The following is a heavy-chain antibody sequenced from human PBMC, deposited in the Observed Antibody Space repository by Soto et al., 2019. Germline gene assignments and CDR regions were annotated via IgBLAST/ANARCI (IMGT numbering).Heavy chain of an antibody. D-gene: IGHD5-12*01. Sequence: ASVKVSCKASGYTFSNYYMHWVRQAPGQGLEWMGIINPSGGSTGYGQKFQGRVTVTRDTSTSTVYMELSTLRSEDTAVYYCARDRDGYNGAFDYWGQGTLVTVSS. CDR1: GYTFSNYY. CDR2: INPSGGST. V-gene: IGHV1-46*03. J-gene: IGHJ4*02. CDR3: ARDRDGYNGAFDY.